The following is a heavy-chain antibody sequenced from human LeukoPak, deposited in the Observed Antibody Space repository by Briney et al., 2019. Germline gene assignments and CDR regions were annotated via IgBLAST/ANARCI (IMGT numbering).Heavy chain of an antibody. Sequence: GGSLRLSCAASGFTFSNYWMSWVRQAPGKGLEWVANIKEDGSEKYYVDSVKGRFTISRDNAKNSLYLQMNSLRAEDTAVYYCARDQYFYGSGSYYYYYYMDVWGKGTTVTVSS. J-gene: IGHJ6*03. CDR1: GFTFSNYW. V-gene: IGHV3-7*01. CDR3: ARDQYFYGSGSYYYYYYMDV. D-gene: IGHD3-10*01. CDR2: IKEDGSEK.